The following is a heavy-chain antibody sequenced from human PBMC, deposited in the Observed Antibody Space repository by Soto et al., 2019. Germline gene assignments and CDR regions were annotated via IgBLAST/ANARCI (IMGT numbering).Heavy chain of an antibody. J-gene: IGHJ3*01. CDR1: GFNFDIAW. CDR3: THSWTYYYDNAV. V-gene: IGHV3-15*07. Sequence: GGSLRLSCAASGFNFDIAWMNWVRQAPGKGLEWVGRIKAYGSGGTTDYAAPVKGRFTISRDDSKSTIYLEMNSLKTEDTALYYCTHSWTYYYDNAVWGQGTMVTVSS. D-gene: IGHD3-22*01. CDR2: IKAYGSGGTT.